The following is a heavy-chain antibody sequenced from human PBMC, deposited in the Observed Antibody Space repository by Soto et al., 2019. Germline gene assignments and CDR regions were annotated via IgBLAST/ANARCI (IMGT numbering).Heavy chain of an antibody. J-gene: IGHJ6*02. CDR3: ARDLQYSSNHYGMDV. CDR2: ISAYNGNT. V-gene: IGHV1-18*01. Sequence: ASVKVSCKASGYTFTSYGISWVRQAPGQGLEWMGWISAYNGNTNYAQKLQGRVTMTTDTSTGTAYMELRSLRSDDTAVYYCARDLQYSSNHYGMDVWGQGTTVTVSS. CDR1: GYTFTSYG. D-gene: IGHD6-13*01.